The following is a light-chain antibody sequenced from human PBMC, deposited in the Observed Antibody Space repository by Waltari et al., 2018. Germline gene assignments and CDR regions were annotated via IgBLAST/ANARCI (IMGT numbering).Light chain of an antibody. V-gene: IGLV2-11*01. CDR3: CSYAGTYRWV. CDR2: DVY. CDR1: SSDVGNYNY. Sequence: QSALTQPRSVSGSPGQSVTISCTGTSSDVGNYNYVSWYQQYPGKAPKLMIADVYKWPSGVPDRFSGSKSGNTASLTISGLQTEDEADYYCCSYAGTYRWVFGGGTKLTVL. J-gene: IGLJ3*02.